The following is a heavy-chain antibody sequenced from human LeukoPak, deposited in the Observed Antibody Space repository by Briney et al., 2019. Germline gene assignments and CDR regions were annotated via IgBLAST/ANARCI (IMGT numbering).Heavy chain of an antibody. CDR2: IYYSGST. CDR3: ARTGSTVTMLYPYDH. Sequence: PSETLSLTCTVSGGSIRSYYWSWIRQPPGKGLEWIGYIYYSGSTNYNPSLKSRVSISVDTSKNQFSLKLSSVTAADTAVYYCARTGSTVTMLYPYDHWGQGTLVTVSS. V-gene: IGHV4-59*01. D-gene: IGHD4-17*01. CDR1: GGSIRSYY. J-gene: IGHJ4*02.